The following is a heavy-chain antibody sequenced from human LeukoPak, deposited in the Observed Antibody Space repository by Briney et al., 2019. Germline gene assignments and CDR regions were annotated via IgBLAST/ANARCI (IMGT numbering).Heavy chain of an antibody. CDR2: ISSSSTYI. CDR3: VSVGVRAWFDS. CDR1: GFSFSHYA. Sequence: MPGGSLRLSCAASGFSFSHYAMNWVRQAPGKGLEWVSAISSSSTYIQYADSVKGRFTISRDDAKNSLYLQLDSLRVEDTAVYYCVSVGVRAWFDSWGQGTLVTVSS. V-gene: IGHV3-21*01. J-gene: IGHJ5*01. D-gene: IGHD1-26*01.